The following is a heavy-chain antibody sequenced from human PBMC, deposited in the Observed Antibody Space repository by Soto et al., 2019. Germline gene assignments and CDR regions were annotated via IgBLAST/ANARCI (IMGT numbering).Heavy chain of an antibody. CDR3: ARDADYGGSRGGMDV. J-gene: IGHJ6*02. CDR2: IYYSGST. D-gene: IGHD4-17*01. V-gene: IGHV4-31*03. CDR1: GGSVNNANYF. Sequence: QVRLEESGPGLVKPSETLSLICSVSGGSVNNANYFWNWIRHHPENGLEWIGYIYYSGSTRYNPSFKTRATLSMDTSKSQFSLRLNSVTVADTGVYFCARDADYGGSRGGMDVWGRGSTVTVSS.